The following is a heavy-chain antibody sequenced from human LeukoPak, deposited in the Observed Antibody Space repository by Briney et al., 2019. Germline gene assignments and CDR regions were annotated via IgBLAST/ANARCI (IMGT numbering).Heavy chain of an antibody. CDR3: ARWKMELQRNAFDC. D-gene: IGHD1-26*01. Sequence: PGGSLRLSCAASGFTFRTYWMSWLRQAPGKAPEWVAEINQDGSEEYYLQSVRGRFTVSRDNAQNAVFLQMTNLRADDTAVYYWARWKMELQRNAFDCWGQGTVVTVSS. V-gene: IGHV3-7*01. CDR1: GFTFRTYW. J-gene: IGHJ3*01. CDR2: INQDGSEE.